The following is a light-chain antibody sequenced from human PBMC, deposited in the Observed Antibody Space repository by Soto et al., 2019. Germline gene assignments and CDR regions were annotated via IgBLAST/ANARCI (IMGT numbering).Light chain of an antibody. CDR3: QVWDSRSDQWV. CDR2: DDS. CDR1: NIGGKS. V-gene: IGLV3-21*02. Sequence: SYELTQPPSVSVAPGQTARITCGGNNIGGKSVHWYQQRSGQAPVLVVYDDSDRPSGIPERFSGSNPGNTATLTISGVETGDEGDFYCQVWDSRSDQWVFGGGTTRTFL. J-gene: IGLJ3*02.